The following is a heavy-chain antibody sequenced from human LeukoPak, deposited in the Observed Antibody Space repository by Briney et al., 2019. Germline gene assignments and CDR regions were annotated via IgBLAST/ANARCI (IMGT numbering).Heavy chain of an antibody. CDR1: GGSVNTNAYF. D-gene: IGHD4-17*01. J-gene: IGHJ4*02. CDR3: ARQVGIDYASDS. Sequence: PSETLSLTCSLSGGSVNTNAYFGAWIRQPPGKGLEWVGSMLYGGTTYYNPSLRSRVTIFADASKNQFSLRLRSVTAADTALYFCARQVGIDYASDSWGQGTLVTVSS. V-gene: IGHV4-39*01. CDR2: MLYGGTT.